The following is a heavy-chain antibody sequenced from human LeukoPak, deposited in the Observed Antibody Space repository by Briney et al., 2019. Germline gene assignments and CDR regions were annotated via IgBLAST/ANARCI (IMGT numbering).Heavy chain of an antibody. CDR1: GFTFSSYW. CDR2: INSDGSST. V-gene: IGHV3-74*01. Sequence: GGSLRLSCAASGFTFSSYWMHWVRQAPGKGLVWVSRINSDGSSTSYADSVKGRFTISRDNAKNTLYLQMNSLRAKDTAVYYCARFRTWGDKAFDYWGQGTLVTVSS. D-gene: IGHD2-21*02. CDR3: ARFRTWGDKAFDY. J-gene: IGHJ4*02.